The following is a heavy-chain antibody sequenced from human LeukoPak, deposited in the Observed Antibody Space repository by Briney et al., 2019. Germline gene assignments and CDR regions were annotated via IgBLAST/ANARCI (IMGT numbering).Heavy chain of an antibody. CDR3: ARDDTHYDFWSGYYPSLINFDY. CDR2: IKQDGSEK. J-gene: IGHJ4*02. CDR1: GFTFSSYW. D-gene: IGHD3-3*01. Sequence: PGGSLRLSWAASGFTFSSYWMSWVRQAPGKGLEWVANIKQDGSEKYYVDSVKGRFTISRDNAKNSLYLQMNSLRAEDTAVYYCARDDTHYDFWSGYYPSLINFDYWGQGTLVTVSS. V-gene: IGHV3-7*01.